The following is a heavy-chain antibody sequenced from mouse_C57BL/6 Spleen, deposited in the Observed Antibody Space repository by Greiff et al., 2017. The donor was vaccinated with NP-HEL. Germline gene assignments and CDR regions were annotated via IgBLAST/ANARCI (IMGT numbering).Heavy chain of an antibody. CDR3: THYYYGNRFAY. CDR2: IDPENGDT. CDR1: GFNIKDDY. Sequence: VQLQQSGAELVRPGASVKLSCTASGFNIKDDYMHWVKQRPEQGLEWIGWIDPENGDTEYASKFQGKATITADTSANTAYLQLSSLTSEDTAVYYCTHYYYGNRFAYWGQGTLVTVSA. J-gene: IGHJ3*01. D-gene: IGHD2-1*01. V-gene: IGHV14-4*01.